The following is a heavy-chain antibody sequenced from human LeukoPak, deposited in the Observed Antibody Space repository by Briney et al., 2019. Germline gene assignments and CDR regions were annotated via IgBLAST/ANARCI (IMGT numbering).Heavy chain of an antibody. D-gene: IGHD3-22*01. V-gene: IGHV4-39*01. CDR3: ARSAHYDSSGYYYVGYYFDY. CDR2: IYYSGST. J-gene: IGHJ4*02. Sequence: KPSETLSLTCTVSGGSISSSSDYWGWIRQPPGKGLEWIGSIYYSGSTYYNPSLKSRVTISVDTSKNQFSLKLSSVNAEDTAVYYCARSAHYDSSGYYYVGYYFDYWGQGTLVTVSS. CDR1: GGSISSSSDY.